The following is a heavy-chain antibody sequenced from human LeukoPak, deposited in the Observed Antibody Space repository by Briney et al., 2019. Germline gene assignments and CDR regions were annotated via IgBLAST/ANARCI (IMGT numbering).Heavy chain of an antibody. CDR1: GFTFSSYS. V-gene: IGHV3-21*01. D-gene: IGHD3-10*01. CDR2: NSSSSSYI. CDR3: ARDSLLWFGFDY. Sequence: PGGSLRLSCAASGFTFSSYSMNWVGQAPGKGLEWVSSNSSSSSYIYYADSVQGRFTISRDNAKNSLYLQMNSLRAEDTAVYYCARDSLLWFGFDYWGQGTLVTVSS. J-gene: IGHJ4*02.